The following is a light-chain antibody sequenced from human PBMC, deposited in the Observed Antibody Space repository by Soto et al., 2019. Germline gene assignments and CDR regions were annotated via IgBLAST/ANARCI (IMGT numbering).Light chain of an antibody. CDR1: SGSIASYY. J-gene: IGLJ3*02. Sequence: NFMLTQPHSVSESPGKTVTISCTRSSGSIASYYVQWYQQRPGSAPTTVIYEDNQRPSGVPDRFSGSIDISSNSASLTISGLKTEDEADYYCQSYDTTIWVFGGGTKLTV. CDR3: QSYDTTIWV. V-gene: IGLV6-57*04. CDR2: EDN.